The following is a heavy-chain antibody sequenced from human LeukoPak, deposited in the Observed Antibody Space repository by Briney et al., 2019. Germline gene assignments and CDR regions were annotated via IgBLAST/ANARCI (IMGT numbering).Heavy chain of an antibody. CDR2: IIPIFGTA. J-gene: IGHJ6*03. CDR3: ARGYSYGHTGGGNYYYYMDV. Sequence: SVKVSCKASGGTFSSYAISWVRQAPGQGLEWMGGIIPIFGTANYAQKFQGRVTITADKSTSTAYMELSSLRSEDTAVYYCARGYSYGHTGGGNYYYYMDVWGKGTTVTVSS. V-gene: IGHV1-69*06. CDR1: GGTFSSYA. D-gene: IGHD5-18*01.